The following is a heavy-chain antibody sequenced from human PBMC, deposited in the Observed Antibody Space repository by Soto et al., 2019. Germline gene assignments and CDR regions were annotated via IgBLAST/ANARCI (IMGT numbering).Heavy chain of an antibody. CDR3: ARGNYDRSGFLDY. J-gene: IGHJ4*02. V-gene: IGHV3-33*01. D-gene: IGHD3-22*01. CDR1: GFTFRTYG. Sequence: QVQVVNSGGGVVQPGTSLRLSCTASGFTFRTYGMHWVRQAPGKGLEWVAVIWYDGSNKYYADSVKGRFTISRDNSKSTLYLQMNSLRAEDTAVYYCARGNYDRSGFLDYWSQGTLVTVSS. CDR2: IWYDGSNK.